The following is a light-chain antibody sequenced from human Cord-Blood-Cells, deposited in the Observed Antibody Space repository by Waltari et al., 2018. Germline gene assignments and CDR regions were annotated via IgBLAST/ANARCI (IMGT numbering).Light chain of an antibody. CDR1: RLDVGGYNS. CDR3: SSYTSSSTWV. J-gene: IGLJ3*02. CDR2: DVS. Sequence: QSALTQPASVSGSPGQSLTISCTGTRLDVGGYNSVSWYQQHPGKAPKLMIYDVSKRPSGVSNRFSGSKSGNTASLTISGLQAEDEADYYCSSYTSSSTWVFGGGTKLTVL. V-gene: IGLV2-14*01.